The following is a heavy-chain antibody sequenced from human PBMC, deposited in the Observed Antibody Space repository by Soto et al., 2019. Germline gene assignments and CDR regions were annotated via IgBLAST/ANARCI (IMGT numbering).Heavy chain of an antibody. D-gene: IGHD3-16*01. CDR3: ARDPGLIQPRTSLNRFDP. CDR1: GYTFTSYS. V-gene: IGHV1-18*04. CDR2: ISAYNGNT. J-gene: IGHJ5*02. Sequence: ASVKVSCKASGYTFTSYSINWVRQAPGQGLEWMGWISAYNGNTKYAQRFQGRATMTTDTSTSTAYMELRSLRSDDTAVYYCARDPGLIQPRTSLNRFDPWAQGTMVSVSS.